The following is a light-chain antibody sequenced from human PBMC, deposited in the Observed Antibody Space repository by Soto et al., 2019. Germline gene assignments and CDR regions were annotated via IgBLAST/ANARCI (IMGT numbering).Light chain of an antibody. J-gene: IGLJ2*01. Sequence: QPVLTQPPSVSGAPGQRVTISCTGSSSNIGAGYDVYWYQQLPGTAPKLLIYGNSNRPSGVPDRFSGSKSGTSASLAITGLQAEDEAEYYCQSYDSSLSGYVVFGGGTKLTVL. CDR2: GNS. CDR3: QSYDSSLSGYVV. CDR1: SSNIGAGYD. V-gene: IGLV1-40*01.